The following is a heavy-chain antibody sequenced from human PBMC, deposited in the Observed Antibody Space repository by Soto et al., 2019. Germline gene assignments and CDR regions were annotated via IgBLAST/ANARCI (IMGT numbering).Heavy chain of an antibody. V-gene: IGHV4-30-4*08. CDR1: GGSISSDYYH. D-gene: IGHD1-1*01. CDR3: PREDDVGATLDV. Sequence: QVQLQQSGPGLVKPSQTLSLTCTVSGGSISSDYYHWTWIRQSPERGLEWIGYIHHSGSILYNASLKSRFTIALDTSMIPSSLHLSSVTAADTAVYFCPREDDVGATLDVWGQGTTVTVSS. CDR2: IHHSGSI. J-gene: IGHJ6*02.